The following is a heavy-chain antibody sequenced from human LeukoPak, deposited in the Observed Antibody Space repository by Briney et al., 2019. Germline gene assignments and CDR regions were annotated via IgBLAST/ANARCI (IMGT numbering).Heavy chain of an antibody. J-gene: IGHJ5*02. V-gene: IGHV3-53*01. CDR2: IYSGGST. D-gene: IGHD6-13*01. Sequence: PGGSLRLSCAASGFTVSSNYMSWVRQAPGKGLEWVSVIYSGGSTYYADSVKGRFTISRDNSKNTLYLQMNSLRAEGTAVYYCARGGSSWYGLNWFDPWGQGTLVTVSS. CDR1: GFTVSSNY. CDR3: ARGGSSWYGLNWFDP.